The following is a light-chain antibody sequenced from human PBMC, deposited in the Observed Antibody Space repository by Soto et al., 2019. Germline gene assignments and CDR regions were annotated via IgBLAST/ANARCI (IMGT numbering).Light chain of an antibody. CDR1: QSVSSN. CDR3: QQYNNWPPEDT. Sequence: EIVMTQSPASLSVSPGERATLSCRASQSVSSNLAWYQQKPGQAPRLLIYDASTRATGIPARFSGSGSGTESTLTISSLQSEDFAVYYCQQYNNWPPEDTFGQGTKLEIK. J-gene: IGKJ2*01. CDR2: DAS. V-gene: IGKV3-15*01.